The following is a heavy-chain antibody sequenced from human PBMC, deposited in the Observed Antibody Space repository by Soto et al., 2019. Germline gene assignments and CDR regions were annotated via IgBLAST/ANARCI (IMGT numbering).Heavy chain of an antibody. D-gene: IGHD2-8*01. CDR3: ARERFRGNGVSRLTRSYNWFDP. V-gene: IGHV1-69*04. J-gene: IGHJ5*02. Sequence: ASVKVSCKASGGTFSSYTFAWVRQATGQGLEWMGRIIPILGIANYAQKFQGRVTITADESTSTAYMELSSLRSEDTAVYYCARERFRGNGVSRLTRSYNWFDPWGQGTLVTVSS. CDR1: GGTFSSYT. CDR2: IIPILGIA.